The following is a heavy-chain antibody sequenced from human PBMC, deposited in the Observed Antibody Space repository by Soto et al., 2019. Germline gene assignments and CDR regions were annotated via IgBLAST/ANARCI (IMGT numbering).Heavy chain of an antibody. CDR3: ARAGSSWSYYYYGMDV. V-gene: IGHV4-34*01. CDR1: GGSFSGYY. CDR2: INHSGST. Sequence: PSETLSLTCAVYGGSFSGYYWSWIRQPPGKGLEWIGEINHSGSTNYNPSLKSRVTISVDTYKNQFSLKLSSVTAADTAVYYCARAGSSWSYYYYGMDVWGQGTTVT. D-gene: IGHD6-13*01. J-gene: IGHJ6*02.